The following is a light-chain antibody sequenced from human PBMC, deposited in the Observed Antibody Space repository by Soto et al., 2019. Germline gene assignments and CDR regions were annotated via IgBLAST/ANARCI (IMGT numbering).Light chain of an antibody. CDR3: QQYGSLSWT. J-gene: IGKJ1*01. V-gene: IGKV3-20*01. CDR2: GAS. CDR1: QSVSSNY. Sequence: EILLTQSPGTLSLSPGERASLSCRASQSVSSNYLAWYQQKPGQAPRLLIYGASTRATGVPDRFSGSGSGTDFTLTISRLEPEDFAVYHCQQYGSLSWTFGQGTKVDIK.